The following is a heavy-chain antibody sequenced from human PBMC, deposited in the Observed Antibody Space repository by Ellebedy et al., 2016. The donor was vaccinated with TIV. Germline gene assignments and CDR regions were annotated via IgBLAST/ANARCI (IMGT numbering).Heavy chain of an antibody. J-gene: IGHJ4*02. CDR1: GFTFRSYG. CDR3: ARGSYGGNSPPFDH. D-gene: IGHD4-23*01. CDR2: IWYDGSNE. V-gene: IGHV3-33*01. Sequence: PGGSLRLSCAASGFTFRSYGMHWVRQAPGKGLEWVAFIWYDGSNEDYADSAKGRFTISRDNSKNTLYLHLNSLRPEDTAMYYCARGSYGGNSPPFDHWGQGTLVTVSS.